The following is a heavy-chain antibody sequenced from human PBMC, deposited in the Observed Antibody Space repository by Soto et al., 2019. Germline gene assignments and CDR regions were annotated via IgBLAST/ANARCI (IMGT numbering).Heavy chain of an antibody. CDR3: ARETLTAVTTTASGFDY. D-gene: IGHD4-17*01. V-gene: IGHV4-30-2*01. CDR1: GGSITSGGYS. CDR2: IYHSGTT. Sequence: QLQLQESGSGLVKPSQTLSLTCAVSGGSITSGGYSWTWIRQPPGKGLEWIGYIYHSGTTYYNPSLRSRVTISVDRPKNQFSLKLSSVTAADTAVYYCARETLTAVTTTASGFDYWGQGTLVTVSS. J-gene: IGHJ4*02.